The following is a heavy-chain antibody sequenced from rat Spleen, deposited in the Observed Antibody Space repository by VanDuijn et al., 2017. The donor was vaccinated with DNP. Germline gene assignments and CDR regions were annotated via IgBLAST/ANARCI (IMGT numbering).Heavy chain of an antibody. CDR1: GFTFSDYN. CDR3: ARPDY. J-gene: IGHJ2*01. CDR2: IIYDDSTT. V-gene: IGHV5-7*01. Sequence: EVQLVESGGGLVQPGRSLRLSCAASGFTFSDYNMAWVRQAPKKGLEWVATIIYDDSTTHYRDSVKGRITVSRDNAKSTLYLQMDSLRSEDTATYYCARPDYWGQGVMVTVSS.